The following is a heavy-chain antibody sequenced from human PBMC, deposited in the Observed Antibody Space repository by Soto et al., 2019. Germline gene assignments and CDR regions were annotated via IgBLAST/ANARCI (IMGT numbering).Heavy chain of an antibody. D-gene: IGHD1-26*01. CDR1: RFTFSSYG. V-gene: IGHV3-30*18. CDR3: VKSNGFLSGYCRGMYL. CDR2: ITYHGSNK. J-gene: IGHJ6*01. Sequence: GGALRLPCAASRFTFSSYGMHGARQAPSTGLEWVAVITYHGSNKYYTDSVKGRFTIYRDKSKNTQYRQMNSLRAEDRAVYYLVKSNGFLSGYCRGMYLLGQGTTVPGS.